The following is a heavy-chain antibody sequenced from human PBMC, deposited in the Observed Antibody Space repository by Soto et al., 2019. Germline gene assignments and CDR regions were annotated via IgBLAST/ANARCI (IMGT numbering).Heavy chain of an antibody. CDR1: GGSISSYY. D-gene: IGHD6-13*01. V-gene: IGHV4-59*12. CDR2: IYYSGST. CDR3: AREDSRQGDFDY. J-gene: IGHJ4*02. Sequence: SETLSLTCTVSGGSISSYYWSWIRQPPGKGLEWIGYIYYSGSTNYNPSLKSRVTISVDTSKNQFSLKLSSVTAADTAVYYCAREDSRQGDFDYWGQGTLVTVSS.